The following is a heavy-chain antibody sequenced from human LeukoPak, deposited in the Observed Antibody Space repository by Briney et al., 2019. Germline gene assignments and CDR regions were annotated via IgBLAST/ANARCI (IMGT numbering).Heavy chain of an antibody. CDR3: GRAFPPLRTASAGDL. D-gene: IGHD3-16*01. CDR1: GFPFSSHS. Sequence: GGSLRLSCEASGFPFSSHSMNWVRQAPGKRLEWVSYIGSSGSPTHYAESVKGRFSRDNAKNSLYLQMNRLTVEDTAVYYCGRAFPPLRTASAGDLWGQGTLVTVSS. V-gene: IGHV3-48*01. J-gene: IGHJ4*02. CDR2: IGSSGSPT.